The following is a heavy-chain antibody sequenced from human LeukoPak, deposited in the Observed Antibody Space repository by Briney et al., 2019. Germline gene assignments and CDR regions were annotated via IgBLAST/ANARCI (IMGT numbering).Heavy chain of an antibody. Sequence: SETLSLTCAVYGGSFSGYYWSWIRQPPGKGLEWIGEINHSGSTNYNPSLKSRVTISVDTSKNQFSLKLSSVTAADTAVYYCASLRGGDPKYYFDYWGRGTLVTVSS. CDR1: GGSFSGYY. D-gene: IGHD2-21*02. J-gene: IGHJ4*02. CDR2: INHSGST. CDR3: ASLRGGDPKYYFDY. V-gene: IGHV4-34*01.